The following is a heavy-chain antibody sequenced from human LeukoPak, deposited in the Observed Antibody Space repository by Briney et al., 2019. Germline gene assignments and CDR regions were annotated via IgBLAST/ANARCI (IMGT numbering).Heavy chain of an antibody. V-gene: IGHV4-59*01. J-gene: IGHJ6*04. CDR2: IYYSGST. Sequence: SETLSLTYTVSGGSISSYYWSWIRQPPGNGLEWIGYIYYSGSTNYNPSLKSRVTISVDRSKNQVSLKLSSVTAADTAVYSCATAPNPYSIPSLDVCGKGTPVTVSS. D-gene: IGHD6-6*01. CDR3: ATAPNPYSIPSLDV. CDR1: GGSISSYY.